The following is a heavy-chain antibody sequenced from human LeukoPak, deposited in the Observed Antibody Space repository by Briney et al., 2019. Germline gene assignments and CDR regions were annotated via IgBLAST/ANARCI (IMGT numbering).Heavy chain of an antibody. Sequence: PSETLSLTCAVYGGSFSGYYWSWIRQPPGKGLEWIGEINHSGSTNYNPSLKSRVTISVDTSKNQFSLKLSSVTAADTAVYYCARYSPLNLPLGVDVWGQGTTVTVSS. V-gene: IGHV4-34*01. CDR3: ARYSPLNLPLGVDV. J-gene: IGHJ6*02. CDR1: GGSFSGYY. CDR2: INHSGST. D-gene: IGHD5-18*01.